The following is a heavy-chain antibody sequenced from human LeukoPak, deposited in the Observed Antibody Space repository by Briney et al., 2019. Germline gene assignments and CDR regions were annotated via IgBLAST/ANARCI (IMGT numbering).Heavy chain of an antibody. CDR2: ITTNSGGT. CDR1: GYTFTAYY. J-gene: IGHJ4*02. D-gene: IGHD6-19*01. CDR3: AKSGWYGQYCFDY. Sequence: GASVKVSCKAFGYTFTAYYLHWVRQAPGQGLEWMGRITTNSGGTTYAQSFQGRVTMTRDTSISTAYMEMDRLTSDDTAIYYCAKSGWYGQYCFDYWGQGTLVTVSS. V-gene: IGHV1-2*06.